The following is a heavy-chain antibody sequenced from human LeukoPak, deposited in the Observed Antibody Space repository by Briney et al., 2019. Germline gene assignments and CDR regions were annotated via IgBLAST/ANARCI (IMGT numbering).Heavy chain of an antibody. CDR2: IIPIFGTA. V-gene: IGHV1-69*13. CDR3: ASGGHYYYGMDV. CDR1: GGTFSSYA. Sequence: SVKVSCKASGGTFSSYAISWVRQAPGQGLEWMGGIIPIFGTANYAQKFQGRVTITADESTSTAYMELSSLRSEDTAVYYCASGGHYYYGMDVWGQGTTVTVSS. D-gene: IGHD3-3*01. J-gene: IGHJ6*02.